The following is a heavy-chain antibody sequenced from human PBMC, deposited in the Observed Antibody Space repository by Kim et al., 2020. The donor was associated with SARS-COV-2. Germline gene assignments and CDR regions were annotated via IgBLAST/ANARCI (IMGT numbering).Heavy chain of an antibody. Sequence: GGSLRLSCAGSGFTFSSHGMYWVRQAPGKGLEWVATISDDGVKQYYSDSVKGRFTISRDNSNNTLYLQMHSLRAEDTAVYYCTKAVKFLWYGMDVWGQGTTVTVSS. V-gene: IGHV3-30*18. CDR2: ISDDGVKQ. CDR3: TKAVKFLWYGMDV. J-gene: IGHJ6*02. CDR1: GFTFSSHG.